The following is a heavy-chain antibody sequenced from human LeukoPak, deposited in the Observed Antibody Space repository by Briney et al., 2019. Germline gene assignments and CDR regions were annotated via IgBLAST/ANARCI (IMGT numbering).Heavy chain of an antibody. D-gene: IGHD2-21*01. V-gene: IGHV1-69*02. CDR3: AETYCGGDCYSAADYYYYMDV. J-gene: IGHJ6*03. CDR2: IIPILGIA. Sequence: ASVKVSCKASGGTFSSYTISWVRQAPGQGLEWMGRIIPILGIANYVQKFQGRVTITADKSTSTAYMELSSLRSEDTAVYYCAETYCGGDCYSAADYYYYMDVWGKGTTVTVSS. CDR1: GGTFSSYT.